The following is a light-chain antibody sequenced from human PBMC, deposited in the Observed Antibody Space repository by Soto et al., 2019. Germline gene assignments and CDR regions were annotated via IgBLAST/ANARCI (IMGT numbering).Light chain of an antibody. V-gene: IGLV2-14*01. CDR3: SSYTTNSTPYV. Sequence: QSALTQPASVSGSPGQSITISCTGTSSDVGGYNYVSWYQQHPGRAPKLMIFEVTNRPSGVSDRFSGSKSGNTASLTISGLQAEDEADYYCSSYTTNSTPYVFGTGNKVTVL. J-gene: IGLJ1*01. CDR2: EVT. CDR1: SSDVGGYNY.